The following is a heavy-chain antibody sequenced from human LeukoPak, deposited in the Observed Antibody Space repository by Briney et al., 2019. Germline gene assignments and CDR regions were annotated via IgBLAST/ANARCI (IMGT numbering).Heavy chain of an antibody. CDR2: ISSSGSTI. CDR1: GFTFSDYY. V-gene: IGHV3-11*01. CDR3: ARDHLFSGSYGDWFDP. D-gene: IGHD1-26*01. J-gene: IGHJ5*02. Sequence: GGSLRLSCAASGFTFSDYYMSWIRQAPGKGLEWVSYISSSGSTIYYADSVKGRFTISRDNAKNSLYLQMNSLRAEDTAVYYCARDHLFSGSYGDWFDPWGQGTLVTVSS.